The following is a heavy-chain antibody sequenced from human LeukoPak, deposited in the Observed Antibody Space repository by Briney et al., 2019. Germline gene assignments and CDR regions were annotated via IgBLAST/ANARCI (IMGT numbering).Heavy chain of an antibody. CDR3: ARYASADYGDYDWFDP. D-gene: IGHD4-17*01. J-gene: IGHJ5*02. Sequence: PGGSLRLSCAASGFTFSDYYMSWIRQAPGKGLEWVSYISSSGSTIYYADSVKGRFTISRDNAKNSLYLQMNSLRAEDTAVYYCARYASADYGDYDWFDPWGQGTLVTVSS. V-gene: IGHV3-11*01. CDR1: GFTFSDYY. CDR2: ISSSGSTI.